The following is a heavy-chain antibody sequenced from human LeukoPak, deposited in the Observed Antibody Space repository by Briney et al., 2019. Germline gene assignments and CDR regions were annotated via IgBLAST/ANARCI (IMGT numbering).Heavy chain of an antibody. CDR1: GASISSYY. D-gene: IGHD2-15*01. J-gene: IGHJ4*02. Sequence: SETLSLTCTVSGASISSYYWSWIRQPPGKGLEWIGYIYYSGSTNYNPSLKSRVTISVDTSKNQFSLKLSSVTAADTAVYYCARGIGCSRSGGSCYSAGFDYWGQGTLVTVSS. CDR2: IYYSGST. V-gene: IGHV4-59*01. CDR3: ARGIGCSRSGGSCYSAGFDY.